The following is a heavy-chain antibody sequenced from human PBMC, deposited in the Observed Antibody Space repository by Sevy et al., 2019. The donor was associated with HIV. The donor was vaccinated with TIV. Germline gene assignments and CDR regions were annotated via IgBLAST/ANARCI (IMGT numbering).Heavy chain of an antibody. V-gene: IGHV1-69*13. CDR1: GGTFSSYA. Sequence: ASMKVSCKASGGTFSSYAISWVRQAPGQGLEWMGGIIPIFGTANYAQKFQGRVTITADESTSTAYMELSSLRSEDTAVYYCAGGRYSYGNPDYYYYYMDVWGKGTTVTVSS. CDR2: IIPIFGTA. D-gene: IGHD5-18*01. CDR3: AGGRYSYGNPDYYYYYMDV. J-gene: IGHJ6*03.